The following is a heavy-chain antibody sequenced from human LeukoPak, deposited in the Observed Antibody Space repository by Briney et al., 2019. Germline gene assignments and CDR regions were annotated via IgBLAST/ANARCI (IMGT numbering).Heavy chain of an antibody. CDR2: ISGSGGST. D-gene: IGHD3-3*01. Sequence: GGSLRLSCAASGFTFSDYYMSWIRQAPGKGLEWVSAISGSGGSTYYADSVKGRFTISRDNSKNTLYLQMNSLRAEDTAVYYCAKEQSGILYYDFWSGFDYWGQGTLVTVSS. CDR1: GFTFSDYY. CDR3: AKEQSGILYYDFWSGFDY. V-gene: IGHV3-23*01. J-gene: IGHJ4*02.